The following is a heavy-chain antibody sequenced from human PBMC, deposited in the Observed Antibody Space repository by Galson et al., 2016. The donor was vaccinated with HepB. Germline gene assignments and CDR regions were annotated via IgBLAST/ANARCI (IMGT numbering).Heavy chain of an antibody. J-gene: IGHJ3*02. Sequence: SLRLSCAASGFSVSSNSMNWVRQAPGKGLEWVSVIYSGGSTYYADSVKGRLTISRDNSKNMVYLQMNSLRAEDTAVYYCAWSGHYFDAFDIWGQGTMVTVSS. CDR3: AWSGHYFDAFDI. CDR2: IYSGGST. CDR1: GFSVSSNS. D-gene: IGHD3-3*01. V-gene: IGHV3-53*01.